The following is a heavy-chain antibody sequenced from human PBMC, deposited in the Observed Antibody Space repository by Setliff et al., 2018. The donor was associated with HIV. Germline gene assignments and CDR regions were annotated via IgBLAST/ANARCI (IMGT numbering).Heavy chain of an antibody. J-gene: IGHJ4*02. D-gene: IGHD3-22*01. Sequence: SVKVSCKASGFTFNHYALSWVRQAPGQRPEWMGGTNPQSDIANYAQRFQGSVTITADHSTTTTYMELTSLRADDTAVYYCVRVGPWYYARSGYLASWDYWGQGTLVTSPQ. CDR2: TNPQSDIA. CDR1: GFTFNHYA. V-gene: IGHV1-69*10. CDR3: VRVGPWYYARSGYLASWDY.